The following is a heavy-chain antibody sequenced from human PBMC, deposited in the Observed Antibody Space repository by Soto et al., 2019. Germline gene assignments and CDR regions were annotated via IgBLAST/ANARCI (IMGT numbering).Heavy chain of an antibody. D-gene: IGHD7-27*01. J-gene: IGHJ6*02. CDR2: IIPIFGTA. V-gene: IGHV1-69*13. CDR1: GGTSSSYA. CDR3: ARVGNNYYYGMDV. Sequence: SVKVSCKASGGTSSSYAISWVRQAPGQGLEWMGGIIPIFGTANYAQKFQGRVTITADESTSTAYMELSSLRSEDTAVYYCARVGNNYYYGMDVWGQGTTVTVSS.